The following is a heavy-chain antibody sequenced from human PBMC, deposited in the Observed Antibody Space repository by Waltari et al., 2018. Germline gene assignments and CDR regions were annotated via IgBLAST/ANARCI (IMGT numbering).Heavy chain of an antibody. D-gene: IGHD3-9*01. Sequence: QLQLQESGPGLVKPSETLSLTCTVSGGSISSSSYYWGWIRQPPGKGLEWIGSIYYSGSTYYNPSLKSRVTISVDTSKNQLSLKLSSVTAADTAVYYCARGSYYDILTGYYIWFDPWGQGTLVTVSS. J-gene: IGHJ5*02. CDR2: IYYSGST. V-gene: IGHV4-39*07. CDR1: GGSISSSSYY. CDR3: ARGSYYDILTGYYIWFDP.